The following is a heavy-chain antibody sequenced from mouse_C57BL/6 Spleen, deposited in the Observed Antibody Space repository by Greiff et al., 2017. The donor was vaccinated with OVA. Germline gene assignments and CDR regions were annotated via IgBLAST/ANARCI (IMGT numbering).Heavy chain of an antibody. CDR2: INPENGGP. Sequence: VQLPQSGPELVRPGASVKIPCKASGYAFTNYNIEWVKQRPGQSLEWIGEINPENGGPIYNQKFKGQATLPVDKTSSTAYMELRSLTSEDTAVYYCARAPITTVVAPYYAMDDWGQGTSVTVSS. V-gene: IGHV1-18*01. D-gene: IGHD1-1*01. CDR1: GYAFTNYN. J-gene: IGHJ4*01. CDR3: ARAPITTVVAPYYAMDD.